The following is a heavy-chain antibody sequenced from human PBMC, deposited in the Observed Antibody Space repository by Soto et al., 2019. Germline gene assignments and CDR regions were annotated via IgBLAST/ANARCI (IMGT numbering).Heavy chain of an antibody. CDR1: GFTFSSYW. D-gene: IGHD3-3*01. CDR3: ARSRDYDFWSGPVDY. V-gene: IGHV3-7*05. Sequence: GGSLRLSCAASGFTFSSYWMSWVRQAPGKGLEWVANIKQDGSEKYYVDSVKGRFTISRDNAKNSLYLQMNSLRAEDTAVYYCARSRDYDFWSGPVDYWGQGTLVTVSS. CDR2: IKQDGSEK. J-gene: IGHJ4*02.